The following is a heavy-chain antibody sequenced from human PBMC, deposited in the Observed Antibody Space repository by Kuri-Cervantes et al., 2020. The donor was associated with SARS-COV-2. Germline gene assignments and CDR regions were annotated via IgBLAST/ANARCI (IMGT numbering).Heavy chain of an antibody. CDR2: IKSKTDGGPT. CDR3: ARDPTAGRLRYFDWFSSGPSNYYGMDV. D-gene: IGHD3-9*01. J-gene: IGHJ6*02. Sequence: GESLMTSCAASGFTFSNAWMSWVRQAPGTGLEWVGRIKSKTDGGPTDYAAPVKGRFTISRDDSKNTLYLQMNSLRAEDTAVYYCARDPTAGRLRYFDWFSSGPSNYYGMDVWGQGTTVTVSS. CDR1: GFTFSNAW. V-gene: IGHV3-15*01.